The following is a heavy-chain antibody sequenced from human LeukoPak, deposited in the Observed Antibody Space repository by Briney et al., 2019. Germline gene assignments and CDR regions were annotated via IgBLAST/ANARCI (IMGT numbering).Heavy chain of an antibody. CDR3: ARERGYSYGYPDY. CDR2: IIPIFGTA. Sequence: SVKVSCRASGGTFSSYAISWVRQAPGQGLERMGRIIPIFGTANYAQKFQGRVTITTDESTSTAYMELSSLRSEDTAVYYCARERGYSYGYPDYWGQGTLVTVSS. J-gene: IGHJ4*02. CDR1: GGTFSSYA. V-gene: IGHV1-69*05. D-gene: IGHD5-18*01.